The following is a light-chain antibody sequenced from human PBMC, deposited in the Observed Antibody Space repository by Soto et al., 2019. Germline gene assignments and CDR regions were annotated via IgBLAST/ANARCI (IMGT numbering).Light chain of an antibody. Sequence: QSALTQPASVSGSPGQSITISCTGTSSDVGGYNYVSCYQQHPGKAPKLTIYDVSTRPSGVSNRFSGSKSGNTASLTISGLQAEDEADYYCSSYTSDITPYVFGAGTKLTVL. V-gene: IGLV2-14*01. J-gene: IGLJ1*01. CDR1: SSDVGGYNY. CDR3: SSYTSDITPYV. CDR2: DVS.